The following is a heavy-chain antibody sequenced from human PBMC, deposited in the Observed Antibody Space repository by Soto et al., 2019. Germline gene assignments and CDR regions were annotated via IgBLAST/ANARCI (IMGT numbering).Heavy chain of an antibody. CDR2: IYWDDDK. CDR3: AHRRYCISASCSFDY. CDR1: GFSLSTSGVG. J-gene: IGHJ4*02. V-gene: IGHV2-5*02. Sequence: QITLKESGPTLVKPTQTLTLTCTFSGFSLSTSGVGVGWIRQPPGKALEWLALIYWDDDKRYSPSLESRLTITKDTSKXXXVLTLTXXXXXXXATYYCAHRRYCISASCSFDYWGQGTLVTVSS. D-gene: IGHD2-2*01.